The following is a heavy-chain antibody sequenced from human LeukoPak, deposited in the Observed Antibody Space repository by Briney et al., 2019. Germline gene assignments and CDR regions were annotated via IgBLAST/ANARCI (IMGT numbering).Heavy chain of an antibody. V-gene: IGHV3-30*18. Sequence: GGSLRLSCAVSGLTFSNYALHWVRQAPGKGLEWVAVISYDGVNENYADSAKGRFTISRDNSKNTLYLQMNSLRAEDTAVYYCAKEGDGIAVAEDAYWGQGTLVTVSS. J-gene: IGHJ4*02. CDR3: AKEGDGIAVAEDAY. CDR1: GLTFSNYA. CDR2: ISYDGVNE. D-gene: IGHD6-19*01.